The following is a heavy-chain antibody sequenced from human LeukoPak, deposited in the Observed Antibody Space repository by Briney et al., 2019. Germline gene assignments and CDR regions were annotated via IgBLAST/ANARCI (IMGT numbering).Heavy chain of an antibody. D-gene: IGHD2-2*01. Sequence: GGSLRLSCAASGFTFSSYSMNWVRQAPGKWLEWVSSISSSSSYIYYADSVKGRFTISRDNAKNSLYLQMNSLRAEDTAVYYCASGEGGIVVVPAANDYWGQGTLVTVSS. J-gene: IGHJ4*02. CDR2: ISSSSSYI. CDR3: ASGEGGIVVVPAANDY. CDR1: GFTFSSYS. V-gene: IGHV3-21*01.